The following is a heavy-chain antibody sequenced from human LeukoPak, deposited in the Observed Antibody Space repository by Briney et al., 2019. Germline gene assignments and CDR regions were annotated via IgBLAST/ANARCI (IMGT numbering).Heavy chain of an antibody. CDR1: GGSISNGDYY. Sequence: SETLSLTCTVSGGSISNGDYYWSWIRQPPGKGLECIGYIYHSGSTYYNPSLKSRVTISVDRSKNQFSLKLSSVTVADTAMYYCARIPIAAAGRFYFYYMDVWGKGTTVTVSS. D-gene: IGHD6-13*01. CDR2: IYHSGST. CDR3: ARIPIAAAGRFYFYYMDV. J-gene: IGHJ6*03. V-gene: IGHV4-30-2*01.